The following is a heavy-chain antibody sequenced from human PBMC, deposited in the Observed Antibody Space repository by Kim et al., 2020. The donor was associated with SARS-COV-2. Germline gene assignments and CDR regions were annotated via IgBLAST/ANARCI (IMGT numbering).Heavy chain of an antibody. CDR2: ISYDGSNK. CDR3: ASSGPYDILTGYVY. V-gene: IGHV3-30*04. CDR1: GFTFSSYA. Sequence: GGSLRLSCAASGFTFSSYAMHWVRQAPGKGLEWVAVISYDGSNKYYVDSVKGRFTISRDNSKNTLYLQMNSLRAEDTAVYYCASSGPYDILTGYVYWGQGTLVTVSS. D-gene: IGHD3-9*01. J-gene: IGHJ4*02.